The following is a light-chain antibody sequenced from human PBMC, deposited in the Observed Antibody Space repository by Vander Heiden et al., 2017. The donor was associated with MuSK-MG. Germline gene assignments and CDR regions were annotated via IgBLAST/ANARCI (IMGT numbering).Light chain of an antibody. CDR1: QSIAIY. CDR3: QQSDSPPRT. V-gene: IGKV1-39*01. Sequence: DIQMTQSPSSLSASVGDRVTITCRPSQSIAIYLNWYQQKPGRAPKLLIYAASTLQTGVPSRFSGSGYGTEFTLTISRLQPEDFATYYCQQSDSPPRTFGQGTKLEVK. CDR2: AAS. J-gene: IGKJ2*01.